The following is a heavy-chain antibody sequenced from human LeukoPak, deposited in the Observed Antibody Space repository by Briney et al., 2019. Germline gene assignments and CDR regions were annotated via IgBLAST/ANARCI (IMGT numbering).Heavy chain of an antibody. D-gene: IGHD6-13*01. CDR3: AKDKVAAGTIYFYV. CDR1: GFTFSDYG. CDR2: IRYDGSNK. Sequence: PGESLKLSCAAPGFTFSDYGMHWVRQAPGKGLEWVAFIRYDGSNKYYADSVKGRFTISRDNSKNTLYLQMNSLRAEDTAVFHCAKDKVAAGTIYFYVWVKGTTVIVSS. V-gene: IGHV3-30*02. J-gene: IGHJ6*04.